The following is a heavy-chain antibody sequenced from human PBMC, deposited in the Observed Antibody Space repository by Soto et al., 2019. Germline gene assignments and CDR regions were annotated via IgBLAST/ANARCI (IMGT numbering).Heavy chain of an antibody. CDR1: GFTFSSYG. CDR3: AKDLGSSWYSLKYYYYGMDV. D-gene: IGHD6-13*01. Sequence: QVQLVESGGGVVQPGRSLRLSCAASGFTFSSYGMHWVRQAPGKGLEWVAVISYDGSNKYYADSVKGRFTISRDNSKNTLYLQMNSLRAEDTAVYYCAKDLGSSWYSLKYYYYGMDVW. V-gene: IGHV3-30*18. J-gene: IGHJ6*01. CDR2: ISYDGSNK.